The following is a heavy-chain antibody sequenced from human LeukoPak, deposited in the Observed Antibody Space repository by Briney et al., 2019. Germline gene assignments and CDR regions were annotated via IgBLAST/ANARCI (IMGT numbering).Heavy chain of an antibody. CDR2: IYYSGST. CDR3: ARQIGYEFWSGYHHDY. CDR1: GGSISSSSYY. V-gene: IGHV4-39*01. J-gene: IGHJ4*02. Sequence: SETLSLTCTVSGGSISSSSYYWGWIRQPPGKGLEWIGSIYYSGSTYYNPSLKSRVTISVDTSKNQFSLKLSSVTAADTAVYYCARQIGYEFWSGYHHDYWGQGTLVTVSS. D-gene: IGHD3-3*01.